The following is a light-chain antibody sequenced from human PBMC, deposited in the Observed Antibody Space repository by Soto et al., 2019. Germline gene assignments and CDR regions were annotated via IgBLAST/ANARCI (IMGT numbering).Light chain of an antibody. CDR2: EVS. CDR1: SSDVGSYNY. V-gene: IGLV2-14*01. Sequence: QSVLTRPASVSGSPGQSITMSGTGTSSDVGSYNYVSWYQQQSGKAPKLMIHEVSNRPSGVSNRFSGSKSGNTASLTISGLQAEDEADYYCSSYTSSRAYVFGIGTKVTV. J-gene: IGLJ1*01. CDR3: SSYTSSRAYV.